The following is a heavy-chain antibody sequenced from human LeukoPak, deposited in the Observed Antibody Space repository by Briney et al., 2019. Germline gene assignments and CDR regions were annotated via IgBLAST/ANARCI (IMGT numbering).Heavy chain of an antibody. CDR1: GFTFSSYA. V-gene: IGHV3-23*01. Sequence: GGSLRLSCAASGFTFSSYAMSWVRQAPGKGLEWVSAISGSGGSTYYADSVKGRFTISRDDSKNTLYLQMNSLRAEDTAVYYCAKDYYDSTRTDYWGQGTLVTVSS. J-gene: IGHJ4*02. CDR3: AKDYYDSTRTDY. D-gene: IGHD3-22*01. CDR2: ISGSGGST.